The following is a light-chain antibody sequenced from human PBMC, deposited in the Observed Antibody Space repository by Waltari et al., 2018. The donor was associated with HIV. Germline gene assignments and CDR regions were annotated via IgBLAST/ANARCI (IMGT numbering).Light chain of an antibody. V-gene: IGLV3-21*02. J-gene: IGLJ1*01. CDR1: GIETKR. Sequence: YELTQLPSVSVAPGQTARITCGGSGIETKRVHWYQQKPGQAPVLVVYDDVGRPSGIPERFYGSNSGNTATLTIDRVEAGDEADYLCQVWDATSEHYVFGSGTRVTVL. CDR2: DDV. CDR3: QVWDATSEHYV.